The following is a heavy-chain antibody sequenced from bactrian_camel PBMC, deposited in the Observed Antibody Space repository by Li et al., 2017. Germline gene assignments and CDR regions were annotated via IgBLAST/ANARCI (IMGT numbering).Heavy chain of an antibody. Sequence: VQLVESGGALVQPGGSLRLSCADSGSTFGSNDMGWVRQAAGKGLEWVSIINSGGSGIYYAGAVTGRFTISRDNAKNTAYLQMKNLKSEDTANITVPRPVENRILDFTGLPTGARGPRSPSP. CDR3: PRPVENRILDFTGLPT. CDR2: INSGGSGI. V-gene: IGHV3S40*01. J-gene: IGHJ4*01. CDR1: GSTFGSND. D-gene: IGHD5*01.